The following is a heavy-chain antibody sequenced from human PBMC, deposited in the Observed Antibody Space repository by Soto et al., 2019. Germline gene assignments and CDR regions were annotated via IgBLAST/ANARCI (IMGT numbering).Heavy chain of an antibody. CDR2: ISSSSSYI. CDR1: GFTFSSYS. CDR3: ARDQFEGSSIRDGYNVGFDY. J-gene: IGHJ4*02. D-gene: IGHD2-2*01. Sequence: PGGSLRLSCAASGFTFSSYSMNWVRQAPGKGLEWVSSISSSSSYIYYADSVKGRFTISRDNAKNSLYLQMNSLRAEDTAVYYCARDQFEGSSIRDGYNVGFDYWGQGTLVTVSS. V-gene: IGHV3-21*01.